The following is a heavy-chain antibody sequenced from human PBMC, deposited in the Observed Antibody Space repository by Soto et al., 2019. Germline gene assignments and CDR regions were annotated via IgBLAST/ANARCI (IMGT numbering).Heavy chain of an antibody. Sequence: RRALRLSFGSSGFTFGSCGMNWVRQAPGKGLEWVAGVSPHGANTYYADSVRGRFIISRDDSRNTVSLDMNSLRGDDSAVYYCATEGAKTTWNFDYWGQGTVVTVSS. CDR2: VSPHGANT. V-gene: IGHV3-23*01. CDR1: GFTFGSCG. D-gene: IGHD1-1*01. CDR3: ATEGAKTTWNFDY. J-gene: IGHJ4*02.